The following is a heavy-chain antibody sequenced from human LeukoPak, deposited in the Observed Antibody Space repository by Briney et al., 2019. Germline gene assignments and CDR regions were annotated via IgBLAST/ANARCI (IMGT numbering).Heavy chain of an antibody. D-gene: IGHD3-3*01. Sequence: GGSLRLSCAASGFTSDDYAMHWVRQVPGKGLEWVSGIAWNAGSIDYADSVKGRFTITRDSAKNFVYLQMNSLRSEDTALYYCAKGDSWSGYSVGMDVWGQGTTVTVS. J-gene: IGHJ6*02. CDR1: GFTSDDYA. CDR2: IAWNAGSI. V-gene: IGHV3-9*02. CDR3: AKGDSWSGYSVGMDV.